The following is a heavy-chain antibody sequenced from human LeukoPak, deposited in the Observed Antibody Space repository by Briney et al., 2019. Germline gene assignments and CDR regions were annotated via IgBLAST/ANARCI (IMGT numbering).Heavy chain of an antibody. CDR1: GFTFSSYS. CDR2: ISSSSSYI. V-gene: IGHV3-21*01. D-gene: IGHD1-7*01. Sequence: GGSLRLSCAASGFTFSSYSMNWVRQAPGKGLEWVSSISSSSSYIYYADSVKGRFTISRDNAKNSLYLQMNSLRAEDTAVYYCARGPRGRLELLGFDPRGQGTLVTVSS. CDR3: ARGPRGRLELLGFDP. J-gene: IGHJ5*02.